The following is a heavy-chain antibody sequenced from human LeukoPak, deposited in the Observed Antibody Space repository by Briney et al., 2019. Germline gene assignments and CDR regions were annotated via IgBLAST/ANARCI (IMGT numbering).Heavy chain of an antibody. J-gene: IGHJ4*02. Sequence: ASVKVSCKPSGYIFTNYGITWVRQAPGQGLEWLGWMNSNNGNAQYAQKVQGRLTMATETSTSTVHMELRSLTSDDTAVYYCAKCKQELGLVVRGFFSWGQGSLVTVSS. CDR3: AKCKQELGLVVRGFFS. V-gene: IGHV1-18*01. CDR2: MNSNNGNA. CDR1: GYIFTNYG. D-gene: IGHD2-21*01.